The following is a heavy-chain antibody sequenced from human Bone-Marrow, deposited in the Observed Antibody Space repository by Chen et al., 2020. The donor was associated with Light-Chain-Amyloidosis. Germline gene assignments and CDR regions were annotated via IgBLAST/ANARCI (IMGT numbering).Heavy chain of an antibody. J-gene: IGHJ4*02. D-gene: IGHD2-2*01. CDR1: RVTFNDYW. CDR3: TRGDCTSTSCFLDF. Sequence: EVQPVESGGGLVQPGGSLRLSCAASRVTFNDYWMHWVRQVPGKGLVWVARIKSDGSATNYADSVKGRFTVSRDNAKNTLYLQMKSLRAEDTAVYYCTRGDCTSTSCFLDFWGQGTLVTVSS. CDR2: IKSDGSAT. V-gene: IGHV3-74*01.